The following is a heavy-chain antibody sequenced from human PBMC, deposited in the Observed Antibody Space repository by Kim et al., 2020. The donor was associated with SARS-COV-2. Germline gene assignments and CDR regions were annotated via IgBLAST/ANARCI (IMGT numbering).Heavy chain of an antibody. D-gene: IGHD3-10*01. V-gene: IGHV4-31*03. J-gene: IGHJ3*02. CDR2: IYYSGST. CDR1: GGSISSGGYY. Sequence: SETLSLTCTVSGGSISSGGYYWSWIRQHPGKGLEWMGYIYYSGSTYYNPSLKSRVTISVDTSKNQFSLKLGSVTAADTAVYYCARDRGSGAFDIWGQGTMVTVSS. CDR3: ARDRGSGAFDI.